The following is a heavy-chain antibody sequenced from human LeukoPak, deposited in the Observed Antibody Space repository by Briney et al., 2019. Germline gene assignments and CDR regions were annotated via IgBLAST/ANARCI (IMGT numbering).Heavy chain of an antibody. J-gene: IGHJ4*02. CDR3: AKDSIAARRLDY. D-gene: IGHD6-6*01. Sequence: PGGSLRLSCAASGFTFSSYAMSWVRQAPGKGLEWVAFIRYDGSNKYYADSVKGRFTISRDNSKNTLYLQMNSLRAEDTAVYYCAKDSIAARRLDYWGQGTLVTVSS. V-gene: IGHV3-30*02. CDR2: IRYDGSNK. CDR1: GFTFSSYA.